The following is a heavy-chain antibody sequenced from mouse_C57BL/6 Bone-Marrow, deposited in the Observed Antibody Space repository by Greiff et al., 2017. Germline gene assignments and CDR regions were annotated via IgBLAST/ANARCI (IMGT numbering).Heavy chain of an antibody. CDR1: GFNFKDDY. Sequence: VQLQQSGAELVRPGASVKLSCTASGFNFKDDYMHWVKQRPEQGLEWIGWIDPENGDTEYASKFQGKATLTADTSSNTAYLQLSSLTSEDTAVYYWIPYCYGSSDGYFDVWGTGTTVTVSS. D-gene: IGHD1-1*01. CDR2: IDPENGDT. CDR3: IPYCYGSSDGYFDV. J-gene: IGHJ1*03. V-gene: IGHV14-4*01.